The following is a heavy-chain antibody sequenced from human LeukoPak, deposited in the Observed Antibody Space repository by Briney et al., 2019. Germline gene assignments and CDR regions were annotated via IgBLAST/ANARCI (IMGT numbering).Heavy chain of an antibody. J-gene: IGHJ4*02. V-gene: IGHV3-23*01. CDR3: AKSGDFWSGYCDY. D-gene: IGHD3-3*01. Sequence: GGSLRLSCAASGFTFSSYSMNWVRQAPGKGLEWVSAISGSGGSTYYADSVKGRFTISRDNSKNTLYLQMNSLRAEDTAVYYCAKSGDFWSGYCDYWGQGTLVTVSS. CDR1: GFTFSSYS. CDR2: ISGSGGST.